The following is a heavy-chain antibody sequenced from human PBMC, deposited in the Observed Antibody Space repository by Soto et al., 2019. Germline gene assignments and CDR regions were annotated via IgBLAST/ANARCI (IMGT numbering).Heavy chain of an antibody. CDR1: GFTFSSYS. V-gene: IGHV3-21*01. Sequence: GGSLRLSCAASGFTFSSYSMNWVRQAPGKGLEWVSSISSSSSYIYYADSVKGRFTISRDNAKNSLYLQMNSLRAEDTAVYYCARESIAAALYYFDYWGQGTLVTV. CDR3: ARESIAAALYYFDY. D-gene: IGHD6-13*01. CDR2: ISSSSSYI. J-gene: IGHJ4*02.